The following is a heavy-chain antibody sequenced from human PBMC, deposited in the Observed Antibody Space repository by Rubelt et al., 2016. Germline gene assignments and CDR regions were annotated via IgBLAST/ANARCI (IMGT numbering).Heavy chain of an antibody. J-gene: IGHJ6*02. CDR2: INNDGSST. CDR1: GFTFSTYW. V-gene: IGHV3-74*01. CDR3: AKVLVAGTYYYYGMDV. Sequence: EVQLVESGGGLVQPGGSLRLSCAASGFTFSTYWMNWVRQAPGKGLVWVSRINNDGSSTSYADSVKGRFTISRDNSKNTLYLQMNSLRAEDTAVYYCAKVLVAGTYYYYGMDVWGQGTTVTVSS. D-gene: IGHD6-19*01.